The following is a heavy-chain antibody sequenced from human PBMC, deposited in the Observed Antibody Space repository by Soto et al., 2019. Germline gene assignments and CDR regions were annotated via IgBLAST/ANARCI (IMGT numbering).Heavy chain of an antibody. D-gene: IGHD5-12*01. Sequence: TSETLSLTCAVYGGSFSGYYWSWIRQPPGKGLEWIGEINHSGSTNYNPSLKSRVTISVDTSKNQFSLKLSSVTAADTAVYYCARDNMVATSWFDPWGQGTLVTVSS. V-gene: IGHV4-34*01. J-gene: IGHJ5*02. CDR3: ARDNMVATSWFDP. CDR1: GGSFSGYY. CDR2: INHSGST.